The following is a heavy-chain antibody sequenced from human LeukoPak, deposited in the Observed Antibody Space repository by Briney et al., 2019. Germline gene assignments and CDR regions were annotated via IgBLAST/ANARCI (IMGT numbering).Heavy chain of an antibody. J-gene: IGHJ3*02. Sequence: SETLSLTCTVSGGSISSSSYYWGWIRQPPGKGLEWIGSIHYSGSTYYNPSLKSRVTISVDTSKNQFSLKLSSVTAADTAVYYCATPGVVVPAAINAFDIWGQGTMVTVSS. CDR3: ATPGVVVPAAINAFDI. CDR2: IHYSGST. D-gene: IGHD2-2*02. V-gene: IGHV4-39*01. CDR1: GGSISSSSYY.